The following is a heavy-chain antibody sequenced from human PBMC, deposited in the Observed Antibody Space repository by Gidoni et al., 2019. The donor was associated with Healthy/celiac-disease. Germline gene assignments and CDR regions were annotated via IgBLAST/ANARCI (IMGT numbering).Heavy chain of an antibody. CDR1: GFTGSSNY. D-gene: IGHD3-10*01. V-gene: IGHV3-53*01. CDR2: IYSGGST. J-gene: IGHJ6*02. Sequence: EVQLVESGGGLIQPGGSLRRYGADAGFTGSSNYMSGVRQAPGKGLEWVSVIYSGGSTYYADSVKGRFTISRDNSKNTLYLQMNSLRAEDTAVYYCARELVRGVRTGYYYYGMDVWGQGTTVTVSS. CDR3: ARELVRGVRTGYYYYGMDV.